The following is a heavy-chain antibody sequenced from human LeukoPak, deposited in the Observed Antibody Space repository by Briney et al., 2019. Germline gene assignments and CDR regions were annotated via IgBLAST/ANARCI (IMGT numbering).Heavy chain of an antibody. CDR2: IYHSGST. CDR3: ARDNDSRDPPHFDY. D-gene: IGHD3-16*01. CDR1: GYSISSGYY. J-gene: IGHJ4*02. Sequence: PSETLSLTCTVSGYSISSGYYWGWIRQPPGQGLEWIGSIYHSGSTYYNPSLKSRVTISVDTSKNQFSLKLSSVTAADTAVYYCARDNDSRDPPHFDYWGQGTLVTVSS. V-gene: IGHV4-38-2*02.